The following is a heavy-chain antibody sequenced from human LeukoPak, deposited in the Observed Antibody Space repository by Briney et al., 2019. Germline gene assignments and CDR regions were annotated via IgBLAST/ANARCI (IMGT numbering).Heavy chain of an antibody. V-gene: IGHV1-2*02. J-gene: IGHJ4*02. Sequence: ASVKVSCKASGYAFTGYYMHWVRQAAGQGLEWVGWINPNSGGTNYAQEFQGRVTMTRGRSISTAYMELRRLRSDATAVYYCARSRPAHWGLDYWGQGTRVTVSS. CDR1: GYAFTGYY. D-gene: IGHD7-27*01. CDR2: INPNSGGT. CDR3: ARSRPAHWGLDY.